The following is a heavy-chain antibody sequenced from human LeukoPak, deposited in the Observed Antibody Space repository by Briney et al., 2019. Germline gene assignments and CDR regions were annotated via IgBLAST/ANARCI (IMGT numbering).Heavy chain of an antibody. V-gene: IGHV4-61*02. Sequence: TLSPTCTVSGGSISSGSYYWSWIRQPAGKGVEWIGRIYTSGSTNYNPSLKSRVTISVDTSKNQFSLKLSSVTAADTAVYYCARAPGSSYYDYVWGSYSFDYWGQGTLVTVSS. CDR3: ARAPGSSYYDYVWGSYSFDY. D-gene: IGHD3-16*01. CDR2: IYTSGST. CDR1: GGSISSGSYY. J-gene: IGHJ4*02.